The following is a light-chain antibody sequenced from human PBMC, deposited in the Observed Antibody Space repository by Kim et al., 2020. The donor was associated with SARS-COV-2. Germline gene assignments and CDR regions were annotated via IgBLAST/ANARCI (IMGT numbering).Light chain of an antibody. CDR3: QQYGSSPFS. CDR2: GAS. J-gene: IGKJ3*01. CDR1: KSVSSSY. V-gene: IGKV3-20*01. Sequence: SPGERAPLSCRHSKSVSSSYLAWYQQKPGQAPRLRVYGASSRATGIPGRFSGSGSGTDFTLTISRLEPEDFAVYYCQQYGSSPFSFGPGTKVDIK.